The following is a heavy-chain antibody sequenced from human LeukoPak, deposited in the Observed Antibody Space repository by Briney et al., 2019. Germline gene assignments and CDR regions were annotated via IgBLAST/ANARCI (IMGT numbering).Heavy chain of an antibody. CDR3: AKGSYDSSAYYYGMDV. CDR2: ISGSGGST. D-gene: IGHD3-22*01. J-gene: IGHJ6*02. V-gene: IGHV3-23*01. Sequence: GGSLRLSCAASGFTFSSYAMSWVRQAPGKGLEWVSAISGSGGSTYYADSVKGRFTISRDNSKNTLYLQMNSLRAEDTAVYYCAKGSYDSSAYYYGMDVWGQGTTVTVSS. CDR1: GFTFSSYA.